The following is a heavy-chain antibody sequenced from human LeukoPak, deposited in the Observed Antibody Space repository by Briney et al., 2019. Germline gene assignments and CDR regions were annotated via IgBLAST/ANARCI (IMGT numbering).Heavy chain of an antibody. CDR1: GLTFSSSW. V-gene: IGHV3-7*01. CDR2: INPDGNKK. J-gene: IGHJ4*02. D-gene: IGHD2/OR15-2a*01. Sequence: PGGSLRLSCAVSGLTFSSSWMDWVRQAPGKGLEWVASINPDGNKKYSADSVKGRFTISRDNAKNTVYLQMNNLRAEDTAVYYCVSFYETYWGRGTLVTVSS. CDR3: VSFYETY.